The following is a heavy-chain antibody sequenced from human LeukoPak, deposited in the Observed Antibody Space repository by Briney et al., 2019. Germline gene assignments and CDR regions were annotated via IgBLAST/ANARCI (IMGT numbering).Heavy chain of an antibody. V-gene: IGHV4-39*01. J-gene: IGHJ4*02. Sequence: PSETLSLTRTVSVGSISSSSYYWGWIRQPPGKGLEWIGSIYYSGSTYYNPSLKSRVTISVDTSKNQFSLKLSSVTAADTAVYYCARHMVSGWYVPSGYWGQGTLVTVSS. CDR2: IYYSGST. CDR3: ARHMVSGWYVPSGY. CDR1: VGSISSSSYY. D-gene: IGHD6-19*01.